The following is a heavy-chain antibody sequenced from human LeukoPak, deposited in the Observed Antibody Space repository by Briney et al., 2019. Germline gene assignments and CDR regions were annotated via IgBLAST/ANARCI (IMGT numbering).Heavy chain of an antibody. Sequence: QPGRSLRLSCAASGFTFSNYGMHWVRRAPGKGLEWVAVIWYDGSNKYYADSVKGRFTISRDNSKNTLYLQMNSLRAEDTAVYYCAKDLTTGTLSFDYWGQGTLVTVSS. CDR2: IWYDGSNK. V-gene: IGHV3-33*06. D-gene: IGHD1-1*01. CDR1: GFTFSNYG. J-gene: IGHJ4*02. CDR3: AKDLTTGTLSFDY.